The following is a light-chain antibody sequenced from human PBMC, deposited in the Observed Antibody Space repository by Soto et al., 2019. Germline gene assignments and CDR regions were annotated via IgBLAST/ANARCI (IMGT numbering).Light chain of an antibody. V-gene: IGKV1-6*01. CDR2: AAS. J-gene: IGKJ5*01. CDR3: QQRLHWPIT. CDR1: QDIRND. Sequence: AIQMTQSPSSLSASVGDRVTITCRASQDIRNDLGWYQQKPGKAPKLLIYAASSLQTGVPSRFSGSGSGTDFTLTISSLEPEDFAVYYCQQRLHWPITFGQGTRLEIK.